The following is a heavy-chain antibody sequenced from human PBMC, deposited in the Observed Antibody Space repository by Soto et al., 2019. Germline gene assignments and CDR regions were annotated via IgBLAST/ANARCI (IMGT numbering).Heavy chain of an antibody. V-gene: IGHV3-21*01. CDR2: ISSSSSYI. CDR1: GFTFSSYS. J-gene: IGHJ5*02. D-gene: IGHD3-10*01. CDR3: ARDALGEVRGVIGNNWFDP. Sequence: GGSLRLSCAASGFTFSSYSMNWVRQAPGKGLEWVSSISSSSSYIYYADSVKGRFTISRDNAKNSLYLQMNSLRAEDTAVYYCARDALGEVRGVIGNNWFDPWGQGTLVTVSS.